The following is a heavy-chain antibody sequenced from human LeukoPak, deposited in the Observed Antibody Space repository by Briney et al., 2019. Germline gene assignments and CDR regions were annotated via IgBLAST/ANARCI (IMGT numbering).Heavy chain of an antibody. J-gene: IGHJ4*02. CDR3: AREPTESTTAY. Sequence: PSETLSLTCTVSRGSMSDYYWSWIRQSAGRGLEWIGRIHFSGSTNYNPSLKSRVTMSLDTSKKQVSLRLTSMIAADTAIYYCAREPTESTTAYWGQGALVTVSS. V-gene: IGHV4-4*07. D-gene: IGHD4-11*01. CDR1: RGSMSDYY. CDR2: IHFSGST.